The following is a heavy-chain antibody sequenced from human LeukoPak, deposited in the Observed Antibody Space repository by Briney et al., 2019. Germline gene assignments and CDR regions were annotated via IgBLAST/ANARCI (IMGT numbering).Heavy chain of an antibody. J-gene: IGHJ4*02. CDR1: GFTFSDYG. V-gene: IGHV3-33*06. CDR2: IWYDGSNK. Sequence: GGSLRLACVAAGFTFSDYGMHWVRQAPGKGLEWVAVIWYDGSNKYYVDSVKGRFTISRDNSKNTLYLQMNSLRAEDTAVYYCAKALNGLVDYWGQGTLVTVSS. D-gene: IGHD6-19*01. CDR3: AKALNGLVDY.